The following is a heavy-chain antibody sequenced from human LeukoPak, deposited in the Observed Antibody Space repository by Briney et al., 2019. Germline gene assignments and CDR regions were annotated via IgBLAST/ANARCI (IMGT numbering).Heavy chain of an antibody. Sequence: GGSLRLSCAASGFTFSSYAMSWVRQAPGKGLEWVSAISGSGGSTYYADSVKGRFTISRDKSKNTLYLQMSSLRAEDTAVYYCAKGLAYCGGDCYSDYFDYWGQGTLVTVSS. CDR2: ISGSGGST. V-gene: IGHV3-23*01. J-gene: IGHJ4*02. CDR3: AKGLAYCGGDCYSDYFDY. CDR1: GFTFSSYA. D-gene: IGHD2-21*02.